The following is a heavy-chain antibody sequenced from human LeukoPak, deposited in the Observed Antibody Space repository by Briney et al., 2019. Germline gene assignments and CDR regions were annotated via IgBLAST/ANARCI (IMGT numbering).Heavy chain of an antibody. V-gene: IGHV3-48*01. CDR2: ISSSSSTI. CDR3: ASSDQRYYDSSGYYTSNDAFDI. D-gene: IGHD3-22*01. CDR1: GFTFSSYS. J-gene: IGHJ3*02. Sequence: PGGSLRLSCAASGFTFSSYSMNWVRQAPGKGLEWVSYISSSSSTIYYADSVKGRFTISRDNSKNTLYLQMNSLRAEDTAVYYCASSDQRYYDSSGYYTSNDAFDIWGQGTMVTVSS.